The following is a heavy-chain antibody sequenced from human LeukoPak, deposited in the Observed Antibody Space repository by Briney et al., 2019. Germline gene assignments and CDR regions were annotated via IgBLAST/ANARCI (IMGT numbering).Heavy chain of an antibody. Sequence: SETLSLTCSVSGDPITTTTYYWDWIRQPPGKGLEWIGEINHSGGTNCNPSLKSRVTISVDTSKNQFSLKLSSVTAADTAVYYCARGPRPDLYYYGSGAQLDYWGQGTLVTVSS. CDR3: ARGPRPDLYYYGSGAQLDY. J-gene: IGHJ4*02. V-gene: IGHV4-39*07. CDR2: INHSGGT. CDR1: GDPITTTTYY. D-gene: IGHD3-10*01.